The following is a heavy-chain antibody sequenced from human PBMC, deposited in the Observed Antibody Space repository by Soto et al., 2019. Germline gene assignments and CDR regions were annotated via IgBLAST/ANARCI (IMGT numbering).Heavy chain of an antibody. J-gene: IGHJ6*02. Sequence: SETLSLTCTVSGGSISSSSYYWGWIRQPPGKVLEWIGTIYYSGDTYYNPSLKSRVTISVDTSKNQFSLKLSSVTAADTAVYYCASGSGSYSPYGMDVWGQGTTVTVSS. D-gene: IGHD3-10*01. CDR3: ASGSGSYSPYGMDV. CDR2: IYYSGDT. V-gene: IGHV4-39*01. CDR1: GGSISSSSYY.